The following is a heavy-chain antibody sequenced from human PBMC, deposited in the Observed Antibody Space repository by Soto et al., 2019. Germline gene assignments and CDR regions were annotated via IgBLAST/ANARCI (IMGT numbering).Heavy chain of an antibody. D-gene: IGHD5-12*01. CDR1: GGSVSSRSHF. Sequence: QVQLQESGPGLVKPSETLSVTCTVSGGSVSSRSHFWSWIRQPPGGGLQWIGYIYYSGSTNYNPSLKSRATLSVDTSRNQFSLRLPSVTAADTAVYYCARYDAESGSNKLDPWGQGTLVTVSS. V-gene: IGHV4-61*01. CDR3: ARYDAESGSNKLDP. J-gene: IGHJ5*02. CDR2: IYYSGST.